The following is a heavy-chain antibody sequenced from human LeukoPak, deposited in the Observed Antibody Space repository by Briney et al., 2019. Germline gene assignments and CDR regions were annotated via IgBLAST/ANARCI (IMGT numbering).Heavy chain of an antibody. V-gene: IGHV3-33*06. Sequence: QPGRSLRLSCAASGFTFSSYGMQWVRQAPGKGLEWVAVIWYDGSNKYYADSVKGRFTISRDNSKNTLYLQMNSLRAEDTAVYYCAKDTTGGAFDIWGQGTMVTVSS. D-gene: IGHD4-17*01. CDR3: AKDTTGGAFDI. CDR2: IWYDGSNK. J-gene: IGHJ3*02. CDR1: GFTFSSYG.